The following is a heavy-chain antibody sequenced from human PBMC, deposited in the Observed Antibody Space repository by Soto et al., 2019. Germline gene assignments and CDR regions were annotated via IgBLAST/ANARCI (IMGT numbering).Heavy chain of an antibody. CDR2: INPILSMS. CDR1: GDTFTFYS. D-gene: IGHD3-10*01. V-gene: IGHV1-69*02. J-gene: IGHJ4*02. Sequence: QVQLVQSGAEVKRPGSSVKVSCKASGDTFTFYSINWVRQAPGLGLEWMGRINPILSMSNYAQRFQGRVTMTADKFTITVYMEISSLRSDYTAIYYCASSYGSGYRAFDYWGQGALVTVSS. CDR3: ASSYGSGYRAFDY.